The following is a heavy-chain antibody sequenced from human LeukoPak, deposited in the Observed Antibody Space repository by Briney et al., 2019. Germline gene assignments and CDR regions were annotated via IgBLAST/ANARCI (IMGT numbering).Heavy chain of an antibody. CDR3: ARDSLSAGYLRFGELFSWFDP. CDR1: GFPFSDFD. Sequence: GGSLRLSCVASGFPFSDFDVHWVRQASGEGLEWVGRIKTRTESYDIAYAASVRGRFTISRDDSKNTAYLQMNSLRAEDTAVYYCARDSLSAGYLRFGELFSWFDPWGQGTLVTVSS. J-gene: IGHJ5*02. V-gene: IGHV3-73*01. D-gene: IGHD3-10*01. CDR2: IKTRTESYDI.